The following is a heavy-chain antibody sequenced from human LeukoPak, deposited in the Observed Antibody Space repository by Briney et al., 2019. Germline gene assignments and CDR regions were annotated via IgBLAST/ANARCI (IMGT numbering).Heavy chain of an antibody. CDR3: ARAPHGSGNYYFGD. D-gene: IGHD3-10*01. J-gene: IGHJ4*02. Sequence: SETLSLTCTVSGGSISSYYWTWIRQPPGKGLEWIGYIYHRGSANYNPSLKSRVTISVDTSKNQFSLTLSSVTAADAAVYYCARAPHGSGNYYFGDWGQGTLVTVSS. V-gene: IGHV4-59*01. CDR1: GGSISSYY. CDR2: IYHRGSA.